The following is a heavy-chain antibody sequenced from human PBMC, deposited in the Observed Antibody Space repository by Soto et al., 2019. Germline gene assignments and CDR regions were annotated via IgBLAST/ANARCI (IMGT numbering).Heavy chain of an antibody. CDR2: ISGSGGST. J-gene: IGHJ4*02. D-gene: IGHD1-1*01. CDR1: GFTFSSYA. Sequence: EVQLLESGGGLVQPGGSLRLSCAASGFTFSSYAMSWVRQAPGKGLEWVSAISGSGGSTYYADSVKGRFTISRDNSKNTLSLQMNSLRAEDTAVYYCAGGRVQFGLFDYWGQGTLVTVSS. CDR3: AGGRVQFGLFDY. V-gene: IGHV3-23*01.